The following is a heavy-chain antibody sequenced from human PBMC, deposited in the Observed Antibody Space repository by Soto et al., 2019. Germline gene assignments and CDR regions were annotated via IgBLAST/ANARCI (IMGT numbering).Heavy chain of an antibody. V-gene: IGHV1-18*01. D-gene: IGHD3-10*01. Sequence: EASVKVSCKASGYTFTSYGISWVRQAPGQGLERMGWISAYNGNTNYAQKLQGRVTMTTDTSTNTAYMELRSLRSDDTAAYYCARDADPPMVRGVIDPTLVLDYWGQGTLVTVSS. CDR1: GYTFTSYG. CDR3: ARDADPPMVRGVIDPTLVLDY. J-gene: IGHJ4*02. CDR2: ISAYNGNT.